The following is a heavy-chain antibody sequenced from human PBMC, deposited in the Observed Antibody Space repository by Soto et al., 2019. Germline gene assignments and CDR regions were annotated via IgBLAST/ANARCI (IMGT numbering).Heavy chain of an antibody. D-gene: IGHD6-19*01. CDR1: GGSITSGEYY. J-gene: IGHJ4*02. V-gene: IGHV4-30-4*02. CDR3: ARGCRFSGGWYAY. Sequence: SETLSLTCTVSGGSITSGEYYWNWIRQSPGKGLEWIGYIYYSGSTYYNASLKSGVIISRDTSKNQFSLRLSPVAAADTAKGCCARGCRFSGGWYAYWGQGALVTVS. CDR2: IYYSGST.